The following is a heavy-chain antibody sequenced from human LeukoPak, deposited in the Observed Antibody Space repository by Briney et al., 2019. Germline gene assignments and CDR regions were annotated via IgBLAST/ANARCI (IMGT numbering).Heavy chain of an antibody. CDR2: IKQDGSEK. D-gene: IGHD3-22*01. CDR1: GFTFSSYW. J-gene: IGHJ4*02. CDR3: TRPDYYDSSGYFPFPDY. V-gene: IGHV3-7*03. Sequence: GGSLRLSCAASGFTFSSYWMSWVRQAPGKGLEWVANIKQDGSEKYYVDSVKGRFTISRDNAKNSLYLQMNSLKTEDTAVYYCTRPDYYDSSGYFPFPDYWGQGTLVTVSS.